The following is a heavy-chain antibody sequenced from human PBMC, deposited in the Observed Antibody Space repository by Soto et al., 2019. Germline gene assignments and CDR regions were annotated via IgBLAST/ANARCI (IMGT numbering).Heavy chain of an antibody. CDR2: IYVSGST. J-gene: IGHJ4*02. CDR3: ARVMTTFGRDY. Sequence: LSLTCTVSGGSISSYYWRWIRRPAGKGLEWIGLIYVSGSTPSLKSRVTVSVATSKKQFSLKLSSVTAADTAVYYCARVMTTFGRDYWGQGTLVTVS. V-gene: IGHV4-4*07. D-gene: IGHD3-16*01. CDR1: GGSISSYY.